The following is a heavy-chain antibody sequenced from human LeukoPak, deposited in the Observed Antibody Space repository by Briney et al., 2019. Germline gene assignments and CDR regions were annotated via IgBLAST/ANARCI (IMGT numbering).Heavy chain of an antibody. J-gene: IGHJ4*02. CDR2: IWYDGSNK. V-gene: IGHV3-33*08. D-gene: IGHD6-19*01. CDR1: GFTFNNYG. Sequence: PGKSLRLSCAASGFTFNNYGMHWVRQAPGKGLEWVAVIWYDGSNKYYADSVKGRFTISRDNSKNTLYLQMNSLRAEDTAVYYCARVSRVAGTDYWGQGTLVTVSS. CDR3: ARVSRVAGTDY.